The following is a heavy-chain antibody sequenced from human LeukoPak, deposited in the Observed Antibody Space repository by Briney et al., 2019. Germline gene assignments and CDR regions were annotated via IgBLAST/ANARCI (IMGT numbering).Heavy chain of an antibody. CDR2: IRHDGTNK. D-gene: IGHD3-22*01. V-gene: IGHV3-30*02. Sequence: GGSLRLSCAASGFTFNSYGMHWVRRAPGKGLEWVAFIRHDGTNKYYADSVKGRFTISRDNSKNTLFLQMSSLRVEDTAVYYCGRDVSNTVVVITHNFDFWGQGTLVTVSS. CDR1: GFTFNSYG. CDR3: GRDVSNTVVVITHNFDF. J-gene: IGHJ4*02.